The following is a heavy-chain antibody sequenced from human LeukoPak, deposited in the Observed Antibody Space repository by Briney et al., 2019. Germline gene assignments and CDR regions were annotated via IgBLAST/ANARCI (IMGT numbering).Heavy chain of an antibody. CDR3: ARTRDPRGSSGYLFDY. D-gene: IGHD3-22*01. J-gene: IGHJ4*02. Sequence: ASVTVSCKASGGTFSSYAISWVRQAPGQGLEWMGGIIPIFGTANYAQKFQGRVTITTDESTGTAYMELSSLRSEDTAVYYCARTRDPRGSSGYLFDYWGQGTLVTVSS. CDR2: IIPIFGTA. V-gene: IGHV1-69*05. CDR1: GGTFSSYA.